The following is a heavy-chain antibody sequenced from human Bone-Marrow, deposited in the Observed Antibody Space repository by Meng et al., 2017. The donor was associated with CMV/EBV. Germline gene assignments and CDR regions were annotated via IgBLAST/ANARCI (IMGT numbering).Heavy chain of an antibody. J-gene: IGHJ6*02. CDR2: IIPILGIA. Sequence: SVKVSCKASGGTFSSYAISWVRQAPGQGLEWMGRIIPILGIANYAQKFQGRVTITADKSTSTAFMELSSLRSEDTAVYYCAREGRYCSSTSCYTVWNYYYYYGMDVWGQGTTVTVSS. CDR3: AREGRYCSSTSCYTVWNYYYYYGMDV. CDR1: GGTFSSYA. D-gene: IGHD2-2*02. V-gene: IGHV1-69*04.